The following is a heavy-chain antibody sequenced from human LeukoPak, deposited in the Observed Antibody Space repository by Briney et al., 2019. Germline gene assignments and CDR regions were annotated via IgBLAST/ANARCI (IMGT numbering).Heavy chain of an antibody. D-gene: IGHD2-2*01. V-gene: IGHV1-2*04. J-gene: IGHJ3*02. CDR3: ARAPPDIVVVPAAKGGGFDI. Sequence: GASVKASCKASGYTFTGYYMHWVRQAPGQGLEWMGWINPNSGGTNYAQKFQGWVTMTRDTSISTAYMELSRLRSDDTAVYYCARAPPDIVVVPAAKGGGFDIWGQGTMVTVSS. CDR1: GYTFTGYY. CDR2: INPNSGGT.